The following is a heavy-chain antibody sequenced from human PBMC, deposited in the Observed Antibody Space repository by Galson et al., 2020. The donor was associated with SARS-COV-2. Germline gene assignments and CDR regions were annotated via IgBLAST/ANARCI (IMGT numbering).Heavy chain of an antibody. CDR3: ARGRSTWYHDAFDI. Sequence: GGSLRLSCAASGFTFSSYGMHWVRQAPGKGLEWVAVISYDGSNNYYADSVKGRFTISRDNSKNTLSLQMNSLRPEDTDVYYCARGRSTWYHDAFDIWGQGTMVTVSS. CDR2: ISYDGSNN. CDR1: GFTFSSYG. J-gene: IGHJ3*02. V-gene: IGHV3-30*03. D-gene: IGHD6-13*01.